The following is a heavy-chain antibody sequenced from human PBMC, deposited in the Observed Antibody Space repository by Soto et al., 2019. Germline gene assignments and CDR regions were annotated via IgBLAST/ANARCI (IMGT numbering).Heavy chain of an antibody. CDR2: IKEDGSEK. V-gene: IGHV3-7*01. J-gene: IGHJ4*02. D-gene: IGHD3-22*01. CDR3: ARDYYKYYDSSGYYRSPAY. Sequence: GGSLRLSCAASGFTFSSFWMSWVRQAPGKGLEWVANIKEDGSEKYYVDSVKGRFTISRDNSRNTLFLQMNSLRAEDTAVYYCARDYYKYYDSSGYYRSPAYWGQGTLVTVSS. CDR1: GFTFSSFW.